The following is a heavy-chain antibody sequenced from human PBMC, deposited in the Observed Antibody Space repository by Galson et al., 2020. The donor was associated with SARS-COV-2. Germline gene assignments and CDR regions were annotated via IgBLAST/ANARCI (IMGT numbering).Heavy chain of an antibody. CDR2: INYGGTT. Sequence: SATLSLTCPAYGRSLSGFYWSWIRQPPGKGLEWIGDINYGGTTNYNPSLKNRVTISVDTSKNQFSLKVRSVTAADTAVYFCARGRQSIERMYYYYYMDVWGKGTTVTVS. D-gene: IGHD6-6*01. J-gene: IGHJ6*03. CDR1: GRSLSGFY. V-gene: IGHV4-34*01. CDR3: ARGRQSIERMYYYYYMDV.